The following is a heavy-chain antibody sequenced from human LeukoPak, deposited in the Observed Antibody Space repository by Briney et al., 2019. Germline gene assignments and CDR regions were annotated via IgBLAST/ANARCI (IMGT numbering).Heavy chain of an antibody. J-gene: IGHJ4*02. D-gene: IGHD3-9*01. CDR2: ITGSGGNT. Sequence: PGASLRLSCAASGFTFSNYAMSWVRQAPGKGLEWVSAITGSGGNTYYADSVKGRFTISRDNSKNTLYLQMNSLRAEDTAVYYCAKWGDYDVLTGHYVSDYWGQGTLVTVSS. V-gene: IGHV3-23*01. CDR3: AKWGDYDVLTGHYVSDY. CDR1: GFTFSNYA.